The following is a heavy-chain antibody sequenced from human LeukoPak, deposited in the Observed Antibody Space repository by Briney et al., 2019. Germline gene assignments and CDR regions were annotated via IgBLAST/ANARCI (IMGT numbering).Heavy chain of an antibody. J-gene: IGHJ4*02. Sequence: GGCLRLSCAASGFTFISDWMRCVREAPGKGLGWVANIKQDESEKYYVDAVKGRFTISRDNAKNSLYLQMNSLRAEDTAVYYCARDSYYYDSSGYYYWGQGTLVTVSS. CDR3: ARDSYYYDSSGYYY. V-gene: IGHV3-7*01. CDR1: GFTFISDW. D-gene: IGHD3-22*01. CDR2: IKQDESEK.